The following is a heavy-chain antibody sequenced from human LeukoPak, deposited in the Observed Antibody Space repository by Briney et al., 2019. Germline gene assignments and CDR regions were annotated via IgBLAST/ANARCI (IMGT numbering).Heavy chain of an antibody. CDR2: IYYTGST. CDR3: ARHEDGSGYYFDY. D-gene: IGHD3-22*01. V-gene: IGHV4-39*01. Sequence: SETLSLTCTVSGDSISTSSYYWGWIRQPPGKGLEWIGSIYYTGSTYYNPSLKSRVTISVDTSKNQFSLNLSSVTAADTAVYYCARHEDGSGYYFDYWGQGTLVTVSS. J-gene: IGHJ4*02. CDR1: GDSISTSSYY.